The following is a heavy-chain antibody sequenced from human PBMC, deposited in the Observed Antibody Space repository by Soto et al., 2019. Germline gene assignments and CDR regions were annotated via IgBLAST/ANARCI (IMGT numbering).Heavy chain of an antibody. V-gene: IGHV3-21*01. CDR2: ISSSSSYI. CDR3: ARALSSGWYY. Sequence: GGSLRLSCAASGFTFSSYSMNWVRQAPGKGLEWVSSISSSSSYIYYADSVKGRFTISRDNAKNSLFLQMNSLIAEDSAVYCCARALSSGWYYWGQGTLVTVSS. D-gene: IGHD6-19*01. CDR1: GFTFSSYS. J-gene: IGHJ4*02.